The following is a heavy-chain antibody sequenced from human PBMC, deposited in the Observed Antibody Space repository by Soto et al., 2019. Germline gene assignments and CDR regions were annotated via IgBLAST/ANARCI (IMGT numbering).Heavy chain of an antibody. Sequence: SSETLSLTCTFSGVSFNSHSWNWIRKCPGKGLEWIGYVHYSGITNYSPSLKSRGNISLDTSEKIFSLKLTSVATADTAVYYCARVLHPLHFDYWSQGLMVTVS. J-gene: IGHJ4*02. CDR3: ARVLHPLHFDY. D-gene: IGHD1-26*01. CDR2: VHYSGIT. V-gene: IGHV4-59*11. CDR1: GVSFNSHS.